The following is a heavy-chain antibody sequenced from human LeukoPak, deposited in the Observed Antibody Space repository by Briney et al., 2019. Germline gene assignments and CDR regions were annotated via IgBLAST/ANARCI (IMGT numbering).Heavy chain of an antibody. V-gene: IGHV1-8*01. J-gene: IGHJ6*03. CDR2: MNPNSGST. CDR1: GYTFTSYD. CDR3: ARGPYDFWSGYYIAPFYYYYMDV. Sequence: ASVKVSCKASGYTFTSYDIDWVRQATGQGLEWMGWMNPNSGSTGYAQKFQGRVTMTRNTSISTACMELSSLRSEDTAVYYCARGPYDFWSGYYIAPFYYYYMDVWGKGTTVTVSS. D-gene: IGHD3-3*01.